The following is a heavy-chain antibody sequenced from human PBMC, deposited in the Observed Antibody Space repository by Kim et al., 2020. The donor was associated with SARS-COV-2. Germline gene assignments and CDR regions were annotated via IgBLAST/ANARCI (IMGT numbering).Heavy chain of an antibody. V-gene: IGHV3-9*01. CDR2: ISWNSGSI. CDR1: GFTFGDYA. CDR3: AKDILSDGLGLGVFDH. Sequence: GGSLRLSCAASGFTFGDYAMHWVRQAPGKGLEWVSGISWNSGSIGYADSVKGRFTISRDNAKNSLYLQMNSLRAEDTALYYCAKDILSDGLGLGVFDHWGQGTLVTVSS. J-gene: IGHJ4*02. D-gene: IGHD1-26*01.